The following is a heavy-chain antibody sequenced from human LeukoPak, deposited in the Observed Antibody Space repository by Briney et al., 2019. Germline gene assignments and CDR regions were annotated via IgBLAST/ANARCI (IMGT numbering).Heavy chain of an antibody. D-gene: IGHD6-13*01. Sequence: PGGSLRLSCAASGFTFSSYAMRGVRQAPGKGLEWVSAISGSGGSTYYADSVKGRFTISRDNSKNTLYLQMNSLRAEDTAVYYCARRNIAAAALDSWGQGTLVTVSS. CDR3: ARRNIAAAALDS. CDR2: ISGSGGST. J-gene: IGHJ4*02. V-gene: IGHV3-23*01. CDR1: GFTFSSYA.